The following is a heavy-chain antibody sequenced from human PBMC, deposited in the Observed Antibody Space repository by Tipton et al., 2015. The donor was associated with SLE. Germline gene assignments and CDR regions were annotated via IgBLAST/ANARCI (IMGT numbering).Heavy chain of an antibody. D-gene: IGHD6-13*01. J-gene: IGHJ4*02. CDR3: VKGGFRAADYCYFDY. V-gene: IGHV3-64D*06. Sequence: SLRLSCSASGFTFSSYAMHWVRQAPGKGLEYVSAISSNGGSTYYADSVKGRFTISRDNSKNTLYLQMSSLRAEDTAVYYCVKGGFRAADYCYFDYWGQGTLVTVSS. CDR2: ISSNGGST. CDR1: GFTFSSYA.